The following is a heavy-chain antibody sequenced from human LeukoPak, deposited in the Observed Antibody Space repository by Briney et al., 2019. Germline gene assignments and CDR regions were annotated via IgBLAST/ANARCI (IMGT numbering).Heavy chain of an antibody. CDR2: IKRDGSEM. Sequence: GGSLRLSCAASGFTFSNYWMTWVRQAPGKGLEWVANIKRDGSEMYYVDSVKGRFTITRDNAKNSLYLQMNSLRAEDTAVYSCARSFNFQGNAYEIWGQGTMVTVSS. D-gene: IGHD1-1*01. J-gene: IGHJ3*02. CDR3: ARSFNFQGNAYEI. CDR1: GFTFSNYW. V-gene: IGHV3-7*01.